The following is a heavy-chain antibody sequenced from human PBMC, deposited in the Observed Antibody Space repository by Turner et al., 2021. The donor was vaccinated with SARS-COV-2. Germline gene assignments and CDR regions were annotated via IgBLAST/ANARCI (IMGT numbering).Heavy chain of an antibody. J-gene: IGHJ4*02. V-gene: IGHV1-2*02. CDR2: INPNSGGT. Sequence: QVQLVQSGAVVKKPGASVKVSCTASGYTFTCYYMHWVRQSPGQGLEGMGVINPNSGGTSYAQEFQGRVTMTRDTSISTAYMELSRLRSDDTAVYYCARRQLGWGLIDYWGQGTLVTVSS. CDR3: ARRQLGWGLIDY. D-gene: IGHD2-21*01. CDR1: GYTFTCYY.